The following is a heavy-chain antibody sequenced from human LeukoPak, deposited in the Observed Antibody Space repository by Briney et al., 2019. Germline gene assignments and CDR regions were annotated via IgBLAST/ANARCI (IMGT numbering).Heavy chain of an antibody. CDR3: ARDRGTGSYRADAFDI. CDR2: IYYSGNT. J-gene: IGHJ3*02. D-gene: IGHD1-26*01. CDR1: GDSISNYY. V-gene: IGHV4-59*01. Sequence: SETLSLTCTVSGDSISNYYWSWIRQRPGKGLEWIGYIYYSGNTNYNPSLKSRVTISVDTSKNQFSLKLSSVTAADTAVYYCARDRGTGSYRADAFDIWGQGTMVTVSS.